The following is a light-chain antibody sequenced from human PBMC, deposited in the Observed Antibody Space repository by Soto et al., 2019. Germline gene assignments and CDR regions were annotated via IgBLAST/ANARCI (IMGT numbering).Light chain of an antibody. Sequence: EIVLTQSPGTLSLSPGERATLSCRASQTVSSSSLAWYQQKPGQTPRLLIYAASSRATGIPDRISGSGSGTDFTLTISRLAPEDFAVYYFQQYGTSPYTFCQGTKLDIK. CDR2: AAS. V-gene: IGKV3-20*01. CDR1: QTVSSSS. J-gene: IGKJ2*01. CDR3: QQYGTSPYT.